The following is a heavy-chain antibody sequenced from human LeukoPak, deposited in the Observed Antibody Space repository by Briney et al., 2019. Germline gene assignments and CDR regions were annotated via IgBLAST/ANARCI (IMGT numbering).Heavy chain of an antibody. J-gene: IGHJ3*02. CDR3: ANVPSSVLRFLEWLPRGPDAFDI. CDR1: GFTVSSNY. Sequence: GGSLRLSCAAPGFTVSSNYMSWVRQAPGKGLEWVSVIYSGGSTYYADSVKGRFTISRDNSKNTLYLQMNSLRAEDTAVYYCANVPSSVLRFLEWLPRGPDAFDIWGQGTMVTVSS. V-gene: IGHV3-53*01. D-gene: IGHD3-3*01. CDR2: IYSGGST.